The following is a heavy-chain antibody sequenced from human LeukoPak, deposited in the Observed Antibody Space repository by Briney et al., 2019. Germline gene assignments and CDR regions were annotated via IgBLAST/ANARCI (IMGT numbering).Heavy chain of an antibody. D-gene: IGHD2-8*01. V-gene: IGHV3-74*03. CDR1: GFTFSTYW. Sequence: GGSLRLSCAASGFTFSTYWMHWVRQAPGKGLVWVSRISSDGNITTHADSVKGRFTISRDNAKNTLYLQMNSLRADDTAVYYCAKVVVADAIPVDFYYMDVWGKGTTVIVSS. J-gene: IGHJ6*03. CDR2: ISSDGNIT. CDR3: AKVVVADAIPVDFYYMDV.